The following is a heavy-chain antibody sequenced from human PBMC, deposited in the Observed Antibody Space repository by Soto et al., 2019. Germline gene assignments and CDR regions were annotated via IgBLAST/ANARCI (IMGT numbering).Heavy chain of an antibody. CDR3: ARVSGFCGPRCYRNIWFDP. Sequence: SETLSLTCSVSGASISNHYWSWMRQSPGKGLEWIGLMSNTGIPTYNPSLQARVNISPDTTNNRISLRLSSVTAADTAVYYSARVSGFCGPRCYRNIWFDPWGRGILVTVSS. CDR2: MSNTGIP. V-gene: IGHV4-59*11. J-gene: IGHJ5*02. CDR1: GASISNHY. D-gene: IGHD2-2*02.